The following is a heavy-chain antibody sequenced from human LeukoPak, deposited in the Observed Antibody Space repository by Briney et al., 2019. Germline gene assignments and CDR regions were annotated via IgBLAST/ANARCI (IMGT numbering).Heavy chain of an antibody. D-gene: IGHD2-2*02. CDR2: IRYDGSNK. CDR1: GFTFSSYG. V-gene: IGHV3-30*02. J-gene: IGHJ4*02. Sequence: GGSLRLSCAASGFTFSSYGMHWVRQAPGKGLEWVAFIRYDGSNKYYADSVKGRFTVSRDNSKNTLYLQMNSLRAEDTAVYYCARVVGYCSSTSCYIDYWGQGTLVTVSS. CDR3: ARVVGYCSSTSCYIDY.